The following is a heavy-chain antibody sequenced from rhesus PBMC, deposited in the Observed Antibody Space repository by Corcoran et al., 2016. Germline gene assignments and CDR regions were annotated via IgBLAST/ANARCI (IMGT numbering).Heavy chain of an antibody. CDR1: GYSISSGYG. D-gene: IGHD6-31*01. Sequence: QVQLQESGPGLVKPSETLSLTCAVSGYSISSGYGWGWIRQPPGKGLEWIGQIYGGSGSTYYNPSLNSRVTVSKDTSKNQFSLKLSSVTAADTAVYYCARDFSGYSSGWYYFDYWGQGVLVTVSS. CDR3: ARDFSGYSSGWYYFDY. V-gene: IGHV4-127*01. CDR2: IYGGSGST. J-gene: IGHJ4*01.